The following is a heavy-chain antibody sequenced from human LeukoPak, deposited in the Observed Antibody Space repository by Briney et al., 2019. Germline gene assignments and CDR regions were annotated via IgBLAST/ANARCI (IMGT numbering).Heavy chain of an antibody. CDR3: ARDSGGYYDYAWGSSGYYYYMDV. CDR1: GGTFSSYA. J-gene: IGHJ6*03. D-gene: IGHD3-16*01. CDR2: IIPIFGTA. V-gene: IGHV1-69*06. Sequence: GASGKVSCKASGGTFSSYAISWVRQAPGQGLEWMGGIIPIFGTANYAQKFQGRVTITADKSTSTAYMELSSLRSEDTAVYYCARDSGGYYDYAWGSSGYYYYMDVWGKGTTVTVSS.